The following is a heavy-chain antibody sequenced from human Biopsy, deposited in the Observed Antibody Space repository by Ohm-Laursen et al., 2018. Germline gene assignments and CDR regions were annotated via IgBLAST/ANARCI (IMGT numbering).Heavy chain of an antibody. J-gene: IGHJ5*02. CDR2: IGTAADI. D-gene: IGHD3-22*01. CDR3: ARGTFRYDSSGYSWLDP. CDR1: GFTFSSYD. V-gene: IGHV3-13*01. Sequence: SLRLSCAASGFTFSSYDMHWVRQVPGKGLEWVSAIGTAADIYYSGSVKGRFTISRENANNSLYLQMNSLRAGDTAVYYCARGTFRYDSSGYSWLDPWGQGTLVTVSS.